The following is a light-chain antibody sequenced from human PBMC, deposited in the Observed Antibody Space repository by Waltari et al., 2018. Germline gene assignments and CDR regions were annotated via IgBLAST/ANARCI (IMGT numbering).Light chain of an antibody. Sequence: DIQMTQSPSILSASVGDRVTITCRASESVSGWFAWYQQEPGKTPKVLIYKASTLESGVPSRFSGRGSGTEFTLTISSLQPHDFATYYCQQYSSDSRTFGQGTKVEIK. CDR2: KAS. J-gene: IGKJ1*01. CDR3: QQYSSDSRT. V-gene: IGKV1-5*03. CDR1: ESVSGW.